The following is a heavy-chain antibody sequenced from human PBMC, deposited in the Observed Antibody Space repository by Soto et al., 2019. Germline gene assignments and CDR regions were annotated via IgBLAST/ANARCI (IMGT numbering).Heavy chain of an antibody. J-gene: IGHJ5*02. CDR1: GGSFSSSTYY. CDR3: ARVVTGTTSWFDP. Sequence: SETLSLTCTVSGGSFSSSTYYWGWIRQPPGKGLEWIGSIYYSGRTFYNPSLKRRVTISVDTSKNQFSLRLSSVTAADTAVYYCARVVTGTTSWFDPWGQGTLVTVSS. D-gene: IGHD1-20*01. CDR2: IYYSGRT. V-gene: IGHV4-39*01.